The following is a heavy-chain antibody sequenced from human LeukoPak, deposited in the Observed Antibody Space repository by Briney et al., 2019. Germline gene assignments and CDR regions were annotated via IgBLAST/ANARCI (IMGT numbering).Heavy chain of an antibody. CDR1: GGSISSYYW. J-gene: IGHJ3*02. V-gene: IGHV2-5*01. D-gene: IGHD6-13*01. CDR3: AHRLRAAVAFDAFDI. CDR2: IYWNDDD. Sequence: TLSLTCTVSGGSISSYYWSWIRQPPGKGLEWLAFIYWNDDDRYSPSLKSRLTITKDTSKNQVVLAMTNVDPVDTATYYCAHRLRAAVAFDAFDIWGQGTMVTVSS.